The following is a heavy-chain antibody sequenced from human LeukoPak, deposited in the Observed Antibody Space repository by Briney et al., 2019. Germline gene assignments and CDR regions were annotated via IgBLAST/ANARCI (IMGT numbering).Heavy chain of an antibody. D-gene: IGHD3-22*01. Sequence: GGSLRLSCAASGSTFSSYSMNWVRQAPGKGLEWVSYISSSSSTIYYADSVKGRFTISRDNAKNSLYLQMNSLRAEDTAVYYCARDLDYDSSGYSDYYYGMDVWGQGTTVTVSS. CDR1: GSTFSSYS. J-gene: IGHJ6*02. CDR3: ARDLDYDSSGYSDYYYGMDV. CDR2: ISSSSSTI. V-gene: IGHV3-48*01.